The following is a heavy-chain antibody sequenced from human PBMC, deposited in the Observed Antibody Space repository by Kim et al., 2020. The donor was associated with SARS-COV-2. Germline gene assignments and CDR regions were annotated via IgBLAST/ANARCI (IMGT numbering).Heavy chain of an antibody. CDR1: DDSITDTNYC. J-gene: IGHJ4*01. CDR3: ARGRTGSGWYVPPPYF. CDR2: ICYRGST. D-gene: IGHD6-19*01. V-gene: IGHV4-39*07. Sequence: SETLSLTCTVSDDSITDTNYCWGWIRQPPGMGLEWIATICYRGSTYYKASLKSRVTMSLDTSNNQFSLRLNSVTAADTALYFCARGRTGSGWYVPPPYF.